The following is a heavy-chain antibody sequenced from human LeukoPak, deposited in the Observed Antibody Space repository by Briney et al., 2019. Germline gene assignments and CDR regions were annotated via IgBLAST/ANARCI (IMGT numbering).Heavy chain of an antibody. V-gene: IGHV3-23*01. Sequence: GGSLRLSCAASGFTFSNYAMSWVRQAPGKGLEWVSTISGSGGSTYYADSVKGRFTISRDNSKNTLYLQMDSLRAEDTAVYYCAKGVVEGPDYWGQGTLVTVSS. D-gene: IGHD2-15*01. CDR1: GFTFSNYA. CDR2: ISGSGGST. J-gene: IGHJ4*02. CDR3: AKGVVEGPDY.